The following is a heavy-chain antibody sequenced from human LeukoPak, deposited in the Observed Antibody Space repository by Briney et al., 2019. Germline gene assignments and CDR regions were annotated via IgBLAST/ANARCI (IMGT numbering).Heavy chain of an antibody. CDR1: GFTFSSYG. CDR3: AKRGGRGYYDSSGYVDYYGMDL. CDR2: ISSDGSNK. Sequence: PGGSLRPSCAASGFTFSSYGMHWVRQAPGKGLEWVAVISSDGSNKYYADSVKGRFTISRDNSKNTLYLQMNSLRAEDTAVYYCAKRGGRGYYDSSGYVDYYGMDLWGQGTTVTVSS. J-gene: IGHJ6*02. V-gene: IGHV3-30*18. D-gene: IGHD3-22*01.